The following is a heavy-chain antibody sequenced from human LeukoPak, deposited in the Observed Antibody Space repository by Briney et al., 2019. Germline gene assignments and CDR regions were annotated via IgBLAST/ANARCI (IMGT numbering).Heavy chain of an antibody. CDR1: GFTFSSYS. Sequence: GGSLRLSCAASGFTFSSYSMNWVRQAPGKGLEWVSSISSSSSYIYYADSVKGRFTISRDNAKNSLYLQMNSLRAEDTAVYYCARDLLVATIGSGMDVWGQGTTVTVSS. V-gene: IGHV3-21*01. D-gene: IGHD5-12*01. CDR2: ISSSSSYI. CDR3: ARDLLVATIGSGMDV. J-gene: IGHJ6*02.